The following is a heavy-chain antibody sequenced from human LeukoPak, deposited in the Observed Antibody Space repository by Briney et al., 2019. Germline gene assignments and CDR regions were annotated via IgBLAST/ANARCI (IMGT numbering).Heavy chain of an antibody. D-gene: IGHD4-11*01. J-gene: IGHJ4*02. CDR3: ARGNYGNPFDF. Sequence: ASVKVSCKASGYIFTSYHMHWVRQAPGQGLEWMGIMNPSGGNTNFAQKFQGRVTMTRDTSTSTVYMELSSLRSEDSALYYCARGNYGNPFDFWGQGTLVTVSS. CDR2: MNPSGGNT. CDR1: GYIFTSYH. V-gene: IGHV1-46*01.